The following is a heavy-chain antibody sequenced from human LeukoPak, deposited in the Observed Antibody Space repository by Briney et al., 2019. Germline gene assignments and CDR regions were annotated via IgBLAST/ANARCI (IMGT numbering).Heavy chain of an antibody. CDR3: ARIMVRGVIGSGGMDV. D-gene: IGHD3-10*01. CDR1: GGTFSNYA. Sequence: SVKVSCKASGGTFSNYAISWVRQAPGQGLEWMGGVIPIFGTANYAQKFQGRVTITADKSTSTAYMELSSLRSEDTAVYYCARIMVRGVIGSGGMDVWGKGTTVTVSS. CDR2: VIPIFGTA. V-gene: IGHV1-69*06. J-gene: IGHJ6*04.